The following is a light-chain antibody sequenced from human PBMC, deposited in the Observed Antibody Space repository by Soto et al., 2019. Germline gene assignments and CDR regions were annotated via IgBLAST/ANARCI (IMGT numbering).Light chain of an antibody. V-gene: IGKV3-20*01. CDR1: QSVSSSY. J-gene: IGKJ4*01. Sequence: EIVLTRSPGTLSLSPGERATLSCRASQSVSSSYLAWYQQKPGQAPRLLIYGASSRATGIPDRFSGSGSGTDFTLTISRLEPEDFAVYYYHQNDSSVTFGGGTMVDIK. CDR2: GAS. CDR3: HQNDSSVT.